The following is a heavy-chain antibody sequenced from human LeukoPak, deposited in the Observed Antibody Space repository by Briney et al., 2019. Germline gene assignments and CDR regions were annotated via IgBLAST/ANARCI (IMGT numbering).Heavy chain of an antibody. D-gene: IGHD1-26*01. CDR1: EYRFATYW. CDR2: IYPSDSDT. J-gene: IGHJ4*02. CDR3: ARPLQGIVGATGFDY. Sequence: GESLKISCQGSEYRFATYWIAWLRQMPGKGLEWMGIIYPSDSDTRYSPSFQGQVTISADKSIKTAYLQWSSLKASDTAMYYCARPLQGIVGATGFDYWGQGTLVTVSS. V-gene: IGHV5-51*01.